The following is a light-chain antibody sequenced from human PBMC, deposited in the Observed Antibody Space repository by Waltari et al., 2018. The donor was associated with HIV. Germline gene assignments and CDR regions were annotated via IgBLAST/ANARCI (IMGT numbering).Light chain of an antibody. CDR2: STT. CDR1: TGAVTSDHY. CDR3: LLYYGGPQV. J-gene: IGLJ3*02. V-gene: IGLV7-43*01. Sequence: QTVVTQEPSLTVSPGGTVTLTCASSTGAVTSDHYASWIQQRPGQAPSALIHSTTSKLSWTPARFSASLLGGKAALTLSDVQPADEAEYYCLLYYGGPQVFGGGTKLTVL.